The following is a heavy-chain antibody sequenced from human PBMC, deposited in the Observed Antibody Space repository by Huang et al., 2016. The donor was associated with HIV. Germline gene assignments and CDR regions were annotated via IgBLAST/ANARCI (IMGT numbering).Heavy chain of an antibody. CDR1: GFTFSSYW. CDR3: ARGATSGF. V-gene: IGHV3-7*01. CDR2: IKQDGREK. Sequence: EVQLVESGGGLVQPGGSLRFSCEASGFTFSSYWLNWVRQAPGKGLEWVANIKQDGREKYYVDSVKGRFTISRDNAKNSLYLQMNGLRTEDTAVYYCARGATSGFWGQGTLVTVSS. J-gene: IGHJ4*02.